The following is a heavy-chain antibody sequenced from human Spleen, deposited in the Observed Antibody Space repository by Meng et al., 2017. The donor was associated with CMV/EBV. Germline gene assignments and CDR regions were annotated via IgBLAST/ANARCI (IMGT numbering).Heavy chain of an antibody. CDR2: ISSSGSTL. CDR3: AREGSWAVDY. V-gene: IGHV3-11*01. D-gene: IGHD1-26*01. J-gene: IGHJ4*02. CDR1: GFTFSDYY. Sequence: LSWEAFGFTFSDYYMSWIRQAPGKGLEWVSYISSSGSTLYYADSVKGRFTISRDNAENSLYLQMNSLRADDTAVYYCAREGSWAVDYWGQGALVTVSS.